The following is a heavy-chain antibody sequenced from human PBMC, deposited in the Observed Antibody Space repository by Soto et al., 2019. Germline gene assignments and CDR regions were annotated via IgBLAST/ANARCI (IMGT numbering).Heavy chain of an antibody. J-gene: IGHJ5*02. CDR2: SYHSGST. CDR3: SRVPGP. Sequence: SETLFLNSAVSGGSISCGAYSWSWFRQPPGKGLEWIGYSYHSGSTYYIPSLKSRVTISVDRSKNQFSLKLSSVTAADTAVYYCSRVPGPWGQGTLVTVSS. CDR1: GGSISCGAYS. V-gene: IGHV4-30-2*01.